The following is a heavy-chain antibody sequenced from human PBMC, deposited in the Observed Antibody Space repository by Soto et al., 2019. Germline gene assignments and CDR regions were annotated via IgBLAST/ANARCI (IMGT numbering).Heavy chain of an antibody. D-gene: IGHD2-2*01. Sequence: GESLKISCTGSGYSFTSYWIGWVRQMPGKGLEWMGIIYPGDSDTRYSPSFQGQVTISADKSISTAYLQWSSLKASDTAMYYCARDVVVPAAMGRYYYYYGMDVWGQGTTVTVSS. J-gene: IGHJ6*02. CDR2: IYPGDSDT. V-gene: IGHV5-51*01. CDR1: GYSFTSYW. CDR3: ARDVVVPAAMGRYYYYYGMDV.